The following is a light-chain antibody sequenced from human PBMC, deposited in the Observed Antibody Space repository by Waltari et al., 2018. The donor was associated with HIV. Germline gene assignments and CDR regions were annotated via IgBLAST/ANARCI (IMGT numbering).Light chain of an antibody. CDR3: MLFFRSSYL. CDR2: SSN. J-gene: IGLJ2*01. CDR1: TGPVLSGHY. V-gene: IGLV7-43*01. Sequence: QTVVTPEPSLPVAPGGTIPLPCSSVTGPVLSGHYANRFQQKPGQPPRPLFYSSNRRHSATPARFSASLVGDRAALTLSNVWPDDQAVYFCMLFFRSSYLFGGGTKVTVL.